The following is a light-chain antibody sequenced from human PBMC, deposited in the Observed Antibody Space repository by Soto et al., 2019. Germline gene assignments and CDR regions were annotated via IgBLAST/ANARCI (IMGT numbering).Light chain of an antibody. Sequence: QSVLTQPPSVSGAPGQRVAISCTGNSSNIGAGYDVHWYQQLPGTAPKLLIHGNSNRPSGVPDRFSGSKSGTSASLAITGLQAEDEADYYCQSYDSSLSGAVFGGGTQRPSS. CDR3: QSYDSSLSGAV. CDR2: GNS. J-gene: IGLJ7*01. CDR1: SSNIGAGYD. V-gene: IGLV1-40*01.